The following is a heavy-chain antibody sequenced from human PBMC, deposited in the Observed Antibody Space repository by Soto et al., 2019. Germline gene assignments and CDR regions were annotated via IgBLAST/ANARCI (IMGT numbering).Heavy chain of an antibody. D-gene: IGHD4-17*01. V-gene: IGHV4-59*01. CDR2: IYYSGST. CDR1: GGSISSYY. Sequence: PSETLSLTCTVSGGSISSYYWSWIRQPPGNGLEWIGYIYYSGSTNYNPSLKSRVTISVDTSKNQFSLKLSSVTAADTAVYYCARDSFDYGGNANAFDIWGPGTMVTVS. J-gene: IGHJ3*02. CDR3: ARDSFDYGGNANAFDI.